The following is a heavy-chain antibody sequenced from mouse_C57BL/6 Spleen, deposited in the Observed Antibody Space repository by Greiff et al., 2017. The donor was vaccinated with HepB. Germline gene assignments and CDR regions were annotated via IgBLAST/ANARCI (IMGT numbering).Heavy chain of an antibody. J-gene: IGHJ4*01. V-gene: IGHV1-81*01. CDR2: IYPRSGNT. D-gene: IGHD1-1*01. CDR1: GYTLTSYG. CDR3: AVDVLPPVGYAMDY. Sequence: QAHVKQSGAELARPGASVKLSCKASGYTLTSYGISWVKQRTGQGLEWIGEIYPRSGNTYYNEKFKGKATLTADKSSSTAYMELRSLTSEDSAVYFCAVDVLPPVGYAMDYWGQRTSVTVSS.